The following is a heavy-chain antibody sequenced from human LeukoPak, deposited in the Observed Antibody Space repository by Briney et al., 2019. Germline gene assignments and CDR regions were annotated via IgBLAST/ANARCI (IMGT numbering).Heavy chain of an antibody. CDR3: AKDQRYCGGDCYSSFDY. CDR2: ISGSGGST. D-gene: IGHD2-21*02. J-gene: IGHJ4*02. CDR1: GFTFSSYA. V-gene: IGHV3-23*01. Sequence: GRSLRLSCAASGFTFSSYAMSWVRQAPGKGLEWVSAISGSGGSTYYADSVKGRFTISRDNSKNTLYLQMNSLRAEDTAVYYCAKDQRYCGGDCYSSFDYWGQGTLVTVSS.